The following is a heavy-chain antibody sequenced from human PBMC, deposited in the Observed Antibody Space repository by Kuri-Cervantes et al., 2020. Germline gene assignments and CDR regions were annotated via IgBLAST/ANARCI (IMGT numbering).Heavy chain of an antibody. CDR3: ARQASDWFDP. CDR1: GYIFTDYY. CDR2: INPNSGGT. D-gene: IGHD3-10*01. Sequence: ASVKVSCKASGYIFTDYYMHWVRQAPGQELGWMGRINPNSGGTNYAQKFQGWVTMTRDTSISTAYMELSRRRSDDTAVYYCARQASDWFDPWGQGTLVTVSS. J-gene: IGHJ5*02. V-gene: IGHV1-2*04.